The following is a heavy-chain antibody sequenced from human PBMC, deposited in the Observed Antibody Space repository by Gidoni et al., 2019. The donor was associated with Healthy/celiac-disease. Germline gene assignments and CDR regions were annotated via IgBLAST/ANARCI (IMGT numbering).Heavy chain of an antibody. CDR2: ISRSSTYI. CDR3: ARDPRGEAIFWRLATTGYYGMDV. D-gene: IGHD3-3*01. J-gene: IGHJ6*02. CDR1: GCTFSSYS. Sequence: EVQLVASGGGLVKPGGYLRLSCAASGCTFSSYSMNGVHQAPGKAREWVSSISRSSTYIDYADSGKGRFTISRDNAKNSLYLQRNSLRAEDTAVYYCARDPRGEAIFWRLATTGYYGMDVWGQGTTVTVSS. V-gene: IGHV3-21*01.